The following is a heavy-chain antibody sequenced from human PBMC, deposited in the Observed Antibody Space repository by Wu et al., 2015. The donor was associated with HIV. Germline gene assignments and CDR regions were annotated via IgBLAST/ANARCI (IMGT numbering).Heavy chain of an antibody. J-gene: IGHJ6*02. D-gene: IGHD6-19*01. CDR3: VRDQQWPPEYYHYYGMDV. Sequence: QVQLVQSGPEVKKPGASVKVSCKASGYTFTSYGISWVRQAPGQGLEWMGWISAYDGNTDYEQKLQGRVTMTTDTSTSTAYMELRSLTSDDTAVYYCVRDQQWPPEYYHYYGMDVWGQGTTVTVSS. CDR2: ISAYDGNT. V-gene: IGHV1-18*01. CDR1: GYTFTSYG.